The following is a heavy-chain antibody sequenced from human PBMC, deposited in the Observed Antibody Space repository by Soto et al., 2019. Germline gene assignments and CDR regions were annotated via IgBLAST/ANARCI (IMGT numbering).Heavy chain of an antibody. CDR2: ISWNSGRT. D-gene: IGHD1-26*01. CDR3: AKGRGGSYGGDSFDY. Sequence: EVQLVESGGGLVQPGRSLRLSCAASGFTYDDYDMHWVRQAPGKGLEWVSAISWNSGRTAYADSVKGRFTISRDNVNNSLYQQMNSLRAEDTALYHCAKGRGGSYGGDSFDYWGQGTLVTVSS. J-gene: IGHJ4*02. V-gene: IGHV3-9*01. CDR1: GFTYDDYD.